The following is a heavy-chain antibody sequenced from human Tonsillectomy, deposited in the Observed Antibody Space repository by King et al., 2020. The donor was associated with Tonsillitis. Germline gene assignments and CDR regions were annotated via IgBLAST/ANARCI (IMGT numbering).Heavy chain of an antibody. V-gene: IGHV2-70*11. CDR1: GFSLTTSGMC. CDR2: IDWDDAT. D-gene: IGHD1-7*01. CDR3: ARARMPGTSRYLDY. J-gene: IGHJ4*02. Sequence: RVTLKESGPALVKPSQTLTLTCSFSGFSLTTSGMCVAWLRQPPGKALEWLARIDWDDATYYTPSLETRLIISKDTSENQVVLTMTNSDPVDTATYYCARARMPGTSRYLDYWGQGILVTVSS.